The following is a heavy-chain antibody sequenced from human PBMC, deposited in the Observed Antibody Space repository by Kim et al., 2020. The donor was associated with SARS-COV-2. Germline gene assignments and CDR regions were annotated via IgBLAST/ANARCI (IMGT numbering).Heavy chain of an antibody. V-gene: IGHV3-11*06. CDR1: GFTFSDYY. D-gene: IGHD3-22*01. Sequence: GGSLRLSCAASGFTFSDYYMSWIRQAPGKGLEWVSYISSSSSYTNYADSVKGRFTISRDNAKNSLYLQMNSLRAEDTAVYYCARANSSGYYDYFDYWGQGTLVTVSS. J-gene: IGHJ4*02. CDR3: ARANSSGYYDYFDY. CDR2: ISSSSSYT.